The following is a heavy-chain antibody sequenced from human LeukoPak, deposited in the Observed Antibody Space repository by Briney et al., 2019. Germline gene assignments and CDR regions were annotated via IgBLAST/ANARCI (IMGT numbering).Heavy chain of an antibody. J-gene: IGHJ4*02. CDR1: GFTFSSYV. V-gene: IGHV3-30*04. Sequence: GGSLRLSCAASGFTFSSYVMHWVRQAPGKGLEWVAIISYDGSNEYYADSVKGRFTISRDNSKNTLYLQMNSLRAADTAVYYCARGKGTSYLSSFDYWGQGTLVTVSS. CDR2: ISYDGSNE. D-gene: IGHD6-6*01. CDR3: ARGKGTSYLSSFDY.